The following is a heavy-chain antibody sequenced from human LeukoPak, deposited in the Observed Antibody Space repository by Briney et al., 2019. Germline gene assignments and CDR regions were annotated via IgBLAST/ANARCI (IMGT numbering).Heavy chain of an antibody. CDR1: GFTFSGSP. Sequence: GGSLKLSCAASGFTFSGSPMHWVRQAPGKGLEWVAIISRDGSSHYYADSVKGRFTISRDNSKNTLYVQMNSLRAEDTAVYYCARARNGTLKYWGQGTLVTVCS. D-gene: IGHD1-26*01. CDR2: ISRDGSSH. J-gene: IGHJ4*02. V-gene: IGHV3-30*01. CDR3: ARARNGTLKY.